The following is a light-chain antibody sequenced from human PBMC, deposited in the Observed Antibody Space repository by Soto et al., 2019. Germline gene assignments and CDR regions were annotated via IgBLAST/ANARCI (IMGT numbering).Light chain of an antibody. CDR1: QSVRTY. V-gene: IGKV3-11*01. J-gene: IGKJ4*01. CDR2: DVS. Sequence: EIVLTQSPATLSLSPGERATLSCRASQSVRTYLAWYQQKPGQAPRLVIYDVSNRATGIPARFSGSGSGTDFTLTISSLEPEDFALYYCQQRSDSPSTFGGGTKVQIK. CDR3: QQRSDSPST.